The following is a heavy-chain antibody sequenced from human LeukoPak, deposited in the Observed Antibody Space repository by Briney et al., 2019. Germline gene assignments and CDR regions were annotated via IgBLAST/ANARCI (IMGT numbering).Heavy chain of an antibody. J-gene: IGHJ5*02. CDR3: ARDLFFGAPYNWFDP. D-gene: IGHD3-10*01. V-gene: IGHV1-46*01. Sequence: GASVKVSCKASGYTFTSYYMHWVRQAPGQGLEWMGIINPSGGSTSYAQKFQGRVTMTRDMSTSTVYMELSSLRSEDTAVYYCARDLFFGAPYNWFDPWGQGTLVTVSS. CDR2: INPSGGST. CDR1: GYTFTSYY.